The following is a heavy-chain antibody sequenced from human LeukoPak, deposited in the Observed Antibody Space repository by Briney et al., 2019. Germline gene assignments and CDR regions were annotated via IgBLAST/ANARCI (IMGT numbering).Heavy chain of an antibody. CDR1: GGSISSGSHH. D-gene: IGHD7-27*01. CDR2: IYDSRTI. J-gene: IGHJ2*01. V-gene: IGHV4-39*01. Sequence: SETLSLTCTVSGGSISSGSHHWGWFRQSPGKGLEWIGSIYDSRTIYYNPSLNSRVTISAVTSKNQFSLKLSSVTAADTAVYYCARHSLVLGIGWYFDLWGRGTLVTVSS. CDR3: ARHSLVLGIGWYFDL.